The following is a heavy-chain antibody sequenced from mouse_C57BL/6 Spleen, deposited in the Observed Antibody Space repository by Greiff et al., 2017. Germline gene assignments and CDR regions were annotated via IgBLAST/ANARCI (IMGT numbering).Heavy chain of an antibody. J-gene: IGHJ4*01. CDR2: IYPSDSET. CDR3: ARKVATDYAMDY. Sequence: QVQLQQPGAELVRPGSSVKLSCTASGYTFTSYWMDWVKQRPGQGLEWIGNIYPSDSETHYNQKFKDKATLTVDKSSNTAYMQLSSLTSEDSAVDYCARKVATDYAMDYWGQGTSVTVSS. D-gene: IGHD1-1*01. V-gene: IGHV1-61*01. CDR1: GYTFTSYW.